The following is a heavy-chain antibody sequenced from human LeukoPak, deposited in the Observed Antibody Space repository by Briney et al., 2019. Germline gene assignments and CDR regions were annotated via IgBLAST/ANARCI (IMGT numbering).Heavy chain of an antibody. Sequence: SETLSLTCAVYGGSFSGYYWSWIRQPPGKGLEWIGEINHSGGTNYNPSLKSRVTISLDTSKNQFSLRLSSVTAADTAVYYCARDHSYYFGSQTSTLDVWGQGTAVTVSS. V-gene: IGHV4-34*01. CDR3: ARDHSYYFGSQTSTLDV. D-gene: IGHD3-10*01. J-gene: IGHJ6*02. CDR2: INHSGGT. CDR1: GGSFSGYY.